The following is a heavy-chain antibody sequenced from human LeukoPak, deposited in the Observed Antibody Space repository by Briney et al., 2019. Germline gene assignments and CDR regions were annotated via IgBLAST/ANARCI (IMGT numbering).Heavy chain of an antibody. CDR3: ARDRYSSSWYGWYYFDY. CDR2: IYYSGST. CDR1: GGSISSSSYY. Sequence: SETLSLTCTVSGGSISSSSYYWGWIRQPPGKGLEWIGSIYYSGSTYYNPSLKSRVTISVDTSKNQFSLKLSSVTAADTAVYYCARDRYSSSWYGWYYFDYWGQGTLVTVSS. J-gene: IGHJ4*02. D-gene: IGHD6-13*01. V-gene: IGHV4-39*02.